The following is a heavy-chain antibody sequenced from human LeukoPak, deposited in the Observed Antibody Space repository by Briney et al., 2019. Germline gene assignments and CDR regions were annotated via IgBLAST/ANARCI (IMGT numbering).Heavy chain of an antibody. J-gene: IGHJ4*02. V-gene: IGHV4-59*01. CDR3: ARSRNYYDSSGQGY. CDR1: GGSFSGYY. Sequence: SETLSLTCAVYGGSFSGYYWSWIRQPPGKGLEWIGYIYYSGSTNYNPSLKSRVTISVDTSKNQFSLKLSSVTAADTAVYYCARSRNYYDSSGQGYWGQGTLVTVSS. D-gene: IGHD3-22*01. CDR2: IYYSGST.